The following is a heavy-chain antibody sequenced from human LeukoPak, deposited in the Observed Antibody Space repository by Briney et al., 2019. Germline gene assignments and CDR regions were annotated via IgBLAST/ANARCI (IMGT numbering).Heavy chain of an antibody. V-gene: IGHV1-8*01. CDR3: ARALRRGNWFDP. CDR2: MNPNSGNT. CDR1: GYTFTSDD. J-gene: IGHJ5*02. Sequence: GASVKVSCKVSGYTFTSDDINWVRQATGQGLEWMGWMNPNSGNTAYAQKFQGRVTMTRNTSISTAYMELSSLRSEDTAVYYCARALRRGNWFDPWGQGTLVTVSS. D-gene: IGHD3-10*01.